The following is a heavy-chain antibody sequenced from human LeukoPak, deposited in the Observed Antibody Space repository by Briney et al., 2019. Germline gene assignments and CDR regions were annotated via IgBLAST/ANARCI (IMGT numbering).Heavy chain of an antibody. CDR3: ARDQTVVTANYYYGMDV. Sequence: ASVKVSCKASGYTFTSYYMHWVRQAPGQGLEWMGIINPSGGSTSYAQKFQGRVTMTRDTSTSTVYMELSSLRSEDTAVYYCARDQTVVTANYYYGMDVWGQGTTVTVSS. D-gene: IGHD2-21*02. V-gene: IGHV1-46*01. CDR2: INPSGGST. CDR1: GYTFTSYY. J-gene: IGHJ6*02.